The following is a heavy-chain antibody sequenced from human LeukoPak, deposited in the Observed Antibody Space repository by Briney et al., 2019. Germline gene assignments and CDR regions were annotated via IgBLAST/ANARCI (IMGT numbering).Heavy chain of an antibody. CDR3: AKVAGDRMDY. CDR2: ISSNTGKT. J-gene: IGHJ4*02. Sequence: ASVKVSCKASGYTFATYGFCWVRQAPGHGLEWMGWISSNTGKTDYAQKFQGRVTLTTDTSTSTAYMESRSLRPDDTALYYCAKVAGDRMDYWGQGTLLTVSS. D-gene: IGHD6-13*01. CDR1: GYTFATYG. V-gene: IGHV1-18*01.